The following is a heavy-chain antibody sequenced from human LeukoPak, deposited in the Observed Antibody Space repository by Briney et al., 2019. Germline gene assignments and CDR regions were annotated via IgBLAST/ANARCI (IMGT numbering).Heavy chain of an antibody. Sequence: SVKVPCKASGGTFSSYAISWVRQAPGQGLEWMGRIIPIFGTANYAQKFQGRVTITTDESTSTAYMELSSLRSEDTAVYYCASLLRGTYYYDSSGYYDWGQGTLVTVSS. CDR2: IIPIFGTA. V-gene: IGHV1-69*05. J-gene: IGHJ4*02. CDR3: ASLLRGTYYYDSSGYYD. D-gene: IGHD3-22*01. CDR1: GGTFSSYA.